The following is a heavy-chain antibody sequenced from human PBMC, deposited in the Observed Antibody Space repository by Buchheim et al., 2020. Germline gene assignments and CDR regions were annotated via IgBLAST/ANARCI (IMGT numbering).Heavy chain of an antibody. CDR3: ANGGRHVDS. CDR2: VSSIGTT. V-gene: IGHV3-23*01. D-gene: IGHD3-16*01. Sequence: EVQLLESGGGLVQPGGSLRLSCAASGFTFSSSTMGWVRQALGKGLEWVATVSSIGTTYYADSVKGRFTISRDDSRSMVSLQMNSLRVDDTAVYYCANGGRHVDSCGQGT. J-gene: IGHJ4*02. CDR1: GFTFSSST.